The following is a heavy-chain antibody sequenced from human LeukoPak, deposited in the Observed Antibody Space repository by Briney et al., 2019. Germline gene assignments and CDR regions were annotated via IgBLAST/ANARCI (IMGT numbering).Heavy chain of an antibody. CDR2: IYYSGST. Sequence: PSETLSLTCTVSGGSISSSSYYWGWIRQPPGKGLEWIGSIYYSGSTYYNPSLKSRVTISVDTSKNQFSLKLSSVTAADTAVYYCARVQGRWYYGSGSPDAFDIWGQGTMVTVSS. J-gene: IGHJ3*02. CDR3: ARVQGRWYYGSGSPDAFDI. D-gene: IGHD3-10*01. CDR1: GGSISSSSYY. V-gene: IGHV4-39*07.